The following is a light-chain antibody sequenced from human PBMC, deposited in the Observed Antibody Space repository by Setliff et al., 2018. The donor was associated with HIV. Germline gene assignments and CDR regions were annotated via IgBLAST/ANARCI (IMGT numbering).Light chain of an antibody. CDR3: ASWDDSLSGWV. Sequence: GTPGQTVTISCSGSTSSIGANTVYWYQHLPGTAPKLVIYRNDQRPPGAPDRFSGSKSGTSASLAISGLRSEDEADYYCASWDDSLSGWVFGGGTKVTVL. J-gene: IGLJ3*02. V-gene: IGLV1-47*01. CDR2: RND. CDR1: TSSIGANT.